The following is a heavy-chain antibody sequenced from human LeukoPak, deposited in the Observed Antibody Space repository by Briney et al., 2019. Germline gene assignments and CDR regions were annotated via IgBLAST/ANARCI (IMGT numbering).Heavy chain of an antibody. D-gene: IGHD5-18*01. J-gene: IGHJ4*02. CDR2: IYYSGST. CDR3: ARQKTGYSYGYYFDY. CDR1: GGSISSYY. V-gene: IGHV4-59*08. Sequence: SETLSLTCTVSGGSISSYYWSWIRQPPGRGLEWIGDIYYSGSTNYNPSLKSRVTISVDTSKNQFSLKLSSVTAADTAVYYCARQKTGYSYGYYFDYWGQGTLVTVSS.